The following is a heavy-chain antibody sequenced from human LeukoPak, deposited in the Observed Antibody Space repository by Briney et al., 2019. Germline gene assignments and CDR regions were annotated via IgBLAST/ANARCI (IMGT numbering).Heavy chain of an antibody. CDR1: GVSSSSSSYY. Sequence: NPSETLSLTCTVSGVSSSSSSYYWGWIRQPPGKGREWIGSIYYSGSTYYNPSLKSRVTISVDTSKNQFSLKLSSVTAADMAVYYCARLRALAGYSSGYDAFDIWGQGTMVTVSS. CDR3: ARLRALAGYSSGYDAFDI. V-gene: IGHV4-39*01. CDR2: IYYSGST. D-gene: IGHD6-19*01. J-gene: IGHJ3*02.